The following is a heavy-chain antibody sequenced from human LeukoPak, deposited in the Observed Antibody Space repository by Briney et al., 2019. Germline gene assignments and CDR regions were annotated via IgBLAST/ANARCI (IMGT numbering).Heavy chain of an antibody. Sequence: PGGSQRLSCAASVFLFNLAWLSWVRQAPAKGREWSAHVKSKPDGETSEYATPVIGRFTVSRDDSKNTLYLQMNSLKTEDTAVYYCTADVPGGGYPLDYWGQGTLVTVSS. CDR1: VFLFNLAW. CDR2: VKSKPDGETS. V-gene: IGHV3-15*01. CDR3: TADVPGGGYPLDY. J-gene: IGHJ4*02. D-gene: IGHD3-16*02.